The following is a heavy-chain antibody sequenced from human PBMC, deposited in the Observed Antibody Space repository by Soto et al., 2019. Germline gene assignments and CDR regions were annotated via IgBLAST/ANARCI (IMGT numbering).Heavy chain of an antibody. CDR1: GGTFSSYT. CDR3: ARDPVGGGYDYYFDY. Sequence: QVQLVQSGAEVKKPGSSVKVSCKASGGTFSSYTISWVRRAPGQGLEWMGRIIPILGIANYAQKFQGSVTITTDKSTSTAYMELSSLRSEDTDVYYCARDPVGGGYDYYFDYWGQGTLVTVSS. D-gene: IGHD5-12*01. CDR2: IIPILGIA. J-gene: IGHJ4*02. V-gene: IGHV1-69*08.